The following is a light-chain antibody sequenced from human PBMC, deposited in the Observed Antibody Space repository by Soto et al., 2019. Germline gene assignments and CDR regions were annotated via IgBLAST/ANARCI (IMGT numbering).Light chain of an antibody. Sequence: QSVLTQPASMSGSPGQSITITCTGTSSDVGAYDYVSWYQHHPGKVPRLIIYEVTKRPSGVSHRFSGSKSGNTASLTISGLQADEEADYYCSSYTRNSALVFGGGTKVTVL. CDR1: SSDVGAYDY. CDR3: SSYTRNSALV. J-gene: IGLJ2*01. CDR2: EVT. V-gene: IGLV2-14*01.